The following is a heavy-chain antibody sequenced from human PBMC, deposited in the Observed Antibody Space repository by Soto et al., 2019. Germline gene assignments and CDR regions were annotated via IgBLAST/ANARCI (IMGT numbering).Heavy chain of an antibody. CDR1: GFTFTSSA. CDR2: IVVGSGNT. CDR3: AADPGYYDSSGYNR. V-gene: IGHV1-58*01. J-gene: IGHJ4*02. Sequence: SVKVSCKASGFTFTSSAVQWVRQARGQRLEWIGWIVVGSGNTNYAQKFQERVTITRDMSTSTAYMELSSLRSEDTAVYYCAADPGYYDSSGYNRRAQGTPVTVSS. D-gene: IGHD3-22*01.